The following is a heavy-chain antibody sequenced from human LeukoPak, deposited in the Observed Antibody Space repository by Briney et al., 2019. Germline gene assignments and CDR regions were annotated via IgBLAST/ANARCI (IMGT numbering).Heavy chain of an antibody. CDR2: IYHSGST. Sequence: PSETLSLTCTVSGGSISSGGYYWSWIRQPPGKGLEWIGYIYHSGSTYYNPSLKSRVTISVDRSKNQFSLKLSSVTAADTAVYYCARVFVVVPAAIENYFDYWGQGTLVTVSS. CDR3: ARVFVVVPAAIENYFDY. V-gene: IGHV4-30-2*01. CDR1: GGSISSGGYY. D-gene: IGHD2-2*01. J-gene: IGHJ4*02.